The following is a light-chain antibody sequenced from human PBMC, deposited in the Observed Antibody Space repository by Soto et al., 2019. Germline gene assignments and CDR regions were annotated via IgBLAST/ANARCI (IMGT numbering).Light chain of an antibody. V-gene: IGKV3-20*01. J-gene: IGKJ5*01. CDR3: QQYGSSSPIT. CDR2: GAS. Sequence: EIVLTQSPGTLSLSPGERATLSCRASQSVSSSYLAWYQQKPGQAPRLLIYGASSRATGIPDRFSGGGSGRDVTVTISRLEPEDVAVYYCQQYGSSSPITFGQGTRLEIK. CDR1: QSVSSSY.